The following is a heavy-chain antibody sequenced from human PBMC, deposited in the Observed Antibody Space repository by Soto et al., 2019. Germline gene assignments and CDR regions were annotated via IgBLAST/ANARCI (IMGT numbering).Heavy chain of an antibody. CDR1: GFTFSSYA. CDR3: ARRIWFGELRTYYYGMDV. CDR2: ISYDGSNK. V-gene: IGHV3-30-3*01. Sequence: GGSLRLSCAASGFTFSSYAMHWVRQAPGKGLEWVAVISYDGSNKYYADSVKGRFTISRDNSKNTLYLQMNSLRAEDTAVYYCARRIWFGELRTYYYGMDVWGQGTTVTVSS. J-gene: IGHJ6*02. D-gene: IGHD3-10*01.